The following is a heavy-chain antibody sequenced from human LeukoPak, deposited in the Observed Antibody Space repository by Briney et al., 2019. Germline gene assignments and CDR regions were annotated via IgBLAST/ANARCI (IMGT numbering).Heavy chain of an antibody. CDR2: IYYTGST. J-gene: IGHJ4*02. V-gene: IGHV4-59*08. D-gene: IGHD3-9*01. Sequence: TSETLSLTCTVSGASMSDYYWSWVRQPPGKGLEWIGYIYYTGSTNYNPSLKSRVTMSVDTSKNQISLKLSSVTAADSAVYYCVRRVRYFGQNDYWGQGTLVTVSS. CDR3: VRRVRYFGQNDY. CDR1: GASMSDYY.